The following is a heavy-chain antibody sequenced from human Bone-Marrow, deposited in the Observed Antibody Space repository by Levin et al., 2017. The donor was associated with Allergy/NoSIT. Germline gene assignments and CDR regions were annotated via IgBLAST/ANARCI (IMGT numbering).Heavy chain of an antibody. J-gene: IGHJ3*02. V-gene: IGHV2-5*02. CDR1: GFSLSPSGVG. CDR2: IYWDDDK. CDR3: ANSPERGYSYGYRAFEI. Sequence: SGPTLVKPTQTLTLTCTFSGFSLSPSGVGVGWIRQPPGKALEWLALIYWDDDKRYSPSLKSRLTITKDTSKNQVVLTMTNMDPVDTATYYGANSPERGYSYGYRAFEIWGQGTMVTVAS. D-gene: IGHD5-18*01.